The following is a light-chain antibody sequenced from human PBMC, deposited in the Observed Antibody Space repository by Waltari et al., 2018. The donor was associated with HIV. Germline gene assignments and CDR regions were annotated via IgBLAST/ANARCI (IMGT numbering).Light chain of an antibody. CDR3: QSVDNSGTFWV. J-gene: IGLJ3*02. CDR1: ALPKQY. CDR2: KDS. V-gene: IGLV3-25*03. Sequence: SYELTQPPSVSVSPGQTARSTCSGDALPKQYAYWYQQKPGQAPMLIIYKDSERPSGIPERISGSSSGTAVTLTIGEVQAEDEADYYCQSVDNSGTFWVFGGGTKLTVL.